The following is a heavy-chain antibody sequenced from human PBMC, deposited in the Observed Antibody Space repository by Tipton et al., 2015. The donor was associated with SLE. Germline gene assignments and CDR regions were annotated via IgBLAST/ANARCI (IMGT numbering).Heavy chain of an antibody. Sequence: TLSLTCAVYGGSFSGYYWSWIRQPPGKGLEWIGEINHNGSTNYNPSLKGRVTISVDTSKNQFSLKLSSVTAADTAVYYCAKRNDFWSGYYGYYYGMDVRGQGTTVTVSS. CDR2: INHNGST. CDR1: GGSFSGYY. V-gene: IGHV4-34*01. D-gene: IGHD3-3*01. J-gene: IGHJ6*02. CDR3: AKRNDFWSGYYGYYYGMDV.